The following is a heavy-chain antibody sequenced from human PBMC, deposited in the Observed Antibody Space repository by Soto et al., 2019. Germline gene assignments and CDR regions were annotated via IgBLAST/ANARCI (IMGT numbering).Heavy chain of an antibody. V-gene: IGHV1-69*13. CDR3: ARERSVGYCITTTCPKPFYYYAMDV. CDR1: GGTFTNYA. CDR2: TIPIFGTP. J-gene: IGHJ6*02. D-gene: IGHD2-2*01. Sequence: SVKVSCKASGGTFTNYAFSWVRQAPGQGLEWMGGTIPIFGTPDYAQKFQGRVTITADESTRTASMELSSLRSDDTAVYYCARERSVGYCITTTCPKPFYYYAMDVWGQGTTVTVSS.